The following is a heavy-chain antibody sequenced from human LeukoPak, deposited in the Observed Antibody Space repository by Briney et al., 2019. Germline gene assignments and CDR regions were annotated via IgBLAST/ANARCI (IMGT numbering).Heavy chain of an antibody. J-gene: IGHJ3*02. CDR3: ARMTTVVTWRVGHVDI. Sequence: GGSLRLSCAASGFTFIDYYMSWIRQAPGKGLEWVSSISSSSSYTNYADSVKGRFTISRDNAKNSLYLQMNSLRAEDTAVYYCARMTTVVTWRVGHVDIWGQGTMVTVSS. CDR2: ISSSSSYT. CDR1: GFTFIDYY. D-gene: IGHD4-23*01. V-gene: IGHV3-11*06.